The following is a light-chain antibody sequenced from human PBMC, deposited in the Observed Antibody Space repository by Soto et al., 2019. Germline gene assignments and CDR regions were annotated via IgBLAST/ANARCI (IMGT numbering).Light chain of an antibody. CDR2: DVS. CDR3: SSSTSSTTHVV. J-gene: IGLJ2*01. Sequence: QSVLTQPASVSGSPGQSITISCTGTSSDIGAYNYVSWYQQYPGKAPKLMIYDVSHRPSGISNRFSGSKSGNTASLTISGLQAEDEADYYCSSSTSSTTHVVFGGGTKVTVL. CDR1: SSDIGAYNY. V-gene: IGLV2-14*01.